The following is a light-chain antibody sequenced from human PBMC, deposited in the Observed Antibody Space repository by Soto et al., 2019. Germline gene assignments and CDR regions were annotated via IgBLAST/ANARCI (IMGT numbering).Light chain of an antibody. CDR3: QQYDRSPWT. CDR1: QSVSDNY. Sequence: ETVVTQSPDTLSLSPGERVTLFCRASQSVSDNYLAWYQQKPGQAPRLLIYGASNRATGIPDRFTGAGSGTDFTLTISRLEPEDFAVYYCQQYDRSPWTFGQGTKVEIK. CDR2: GAS. J-gene: IGKJ1*01. V-gene: IGKV3-20*01.